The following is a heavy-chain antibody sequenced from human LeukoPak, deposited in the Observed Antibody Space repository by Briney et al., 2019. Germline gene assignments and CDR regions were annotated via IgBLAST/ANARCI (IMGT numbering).Heavy chain of an antibody. Sequence: GGSLRLSCAASRFTFSSYDMNWVPQAPGKGLEWVSYISSSSSTIYYADSVKGRFTISRDNAKNSLYLQMNSLRAEDTAVYYCARAPSYYYDSSGYYLGYFGYWGQGTLVSVSS. CDR2: ISSSSSTI. CDR1: RFTFSSYD. D-gene: IGHD3-22*01. J-gene: IGHJ4*02. CDR3: ARAPSYYYDSSGYYLGYFGY. V-gene: IGHV3-48*01.